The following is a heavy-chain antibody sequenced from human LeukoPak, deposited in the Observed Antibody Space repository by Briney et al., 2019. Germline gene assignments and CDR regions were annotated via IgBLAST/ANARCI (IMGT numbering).Heavy chain of an antibody. D-gene: IGHD3-22*01. Sequence: ASVKVSCKVSGYRLTELSMHWVRQAPGKGLEWMGGFDPEDGETIYAQKFQGRVTMTEDTSTDTAYMELSSLRSEDTAVYYCATSSGRDYYDSSGYYPGAFDIWSQGTMVTVSS. CDR2: FDPEDGET. J-gene: IGHJ3*02. V-gene: IGHV1-24*01. CDR3: ATSSGRDYYDSSGYYPGAFDI. CDR1: GYRLTELS.